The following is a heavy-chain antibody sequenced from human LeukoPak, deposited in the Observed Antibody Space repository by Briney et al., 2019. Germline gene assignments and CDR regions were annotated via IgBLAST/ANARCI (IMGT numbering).Heavy chain of an antibody. J-gene: IGHJ4*02. V-gene: IGHV4-61*02. CDR3: ARPRGFEYGSGSYYFDY. Sequence: SQTLSLTCTVSGGSISSGSYYWSWIRQPAGQGLEWLGRIYTSGSTNYNPSLKSRVPISVDTSKNQFSLKLSSVTAADTAVYYRARPRGFEYGSGSYYFDYWGQGTLVTVSS. D-gene: IGHD3-10*01. CDR2: IYTSGST. CDR1: GGSISSGSYY.